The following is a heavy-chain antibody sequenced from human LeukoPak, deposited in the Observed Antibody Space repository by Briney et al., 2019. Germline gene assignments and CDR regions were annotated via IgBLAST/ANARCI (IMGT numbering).Heavy chain of an antibody. J-gene: IGHJ3*02. CDR2: TYYSGST. CDR1: GGSISSGGYY. CDR3: ARDRFGDAFDI. D-gene: IGHD3-3*01. Sequence: SETLSLTCTVSGGSISSGGYYWSWIRQHPGKGLEWIGYTYYSGSTYYNPSLKSRVTISVDTSKNQFSLKLSSVTAADTAVYYCARDRFGDAFDIWGQGTMVTVSS. V-gene: IGHV4-31*03.